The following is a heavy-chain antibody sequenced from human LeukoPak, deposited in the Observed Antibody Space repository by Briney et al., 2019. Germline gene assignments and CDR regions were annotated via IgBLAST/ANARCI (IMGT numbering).Heavy chain of an antibody. CDR1: GYTFTIYA. CDR3: ARENGDYVNYYYYYMDV. CDR2: INTNTGNP. V-gene: IGHV7-4-1*02. Sequence: ASVTVSFKASGYTFTIYAMNWVRQAPGQGVEWMGWINTNTGNPTYTQGFRGGVVFSFDTSVSTAYLQISSLKAEDTAVYYCARENGDYVNYYYYYMDVWGKGTTVTVSS. J-gene: IGHJ6*03. D-gene: IGHD4-17*01.